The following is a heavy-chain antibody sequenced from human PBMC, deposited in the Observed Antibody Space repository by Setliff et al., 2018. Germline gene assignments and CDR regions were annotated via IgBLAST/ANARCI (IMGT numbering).Heavy chain of an antibody. CDR2: INPHNEGT. Sequence: ASVKVSCKSSGYSFIDYYIHWVRQAPGQGLEWMGWINPHNEGTTFAQKFQDRVTATTDTSITTAYLKLSGLTSDGTAVYYCSRGRRGSTWTSDSWGQGTLVTVSS. CDR1: GYSFIDYY. CDR3: SRGRRGSTWTSDS. V-gene: IGHV1-2*02. D-gene: IGHD2-2*01. J-gene: IGHJ4*02.